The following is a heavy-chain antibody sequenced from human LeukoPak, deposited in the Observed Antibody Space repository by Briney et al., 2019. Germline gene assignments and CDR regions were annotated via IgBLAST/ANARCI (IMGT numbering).Heavy chain of an antibody. CDR3: AREGMAGHPRNWFDP. CDR1: GGSISSYY. J-gene: IGHJ5*02. D-gene: IGHD6-19*01. V-gene: IGHV4-59*01. Sequence: SETLSLTCTVSGGSISSYYWSWIRQPPGKGLEWIGYIYCSGSTNYNPSLKSRVTISVDMSKNQFSLKLSSVTAADTAVYYCAREGMAGHPRNWFDPWGQGTLVTVSS. CDR2: IYCSGST.